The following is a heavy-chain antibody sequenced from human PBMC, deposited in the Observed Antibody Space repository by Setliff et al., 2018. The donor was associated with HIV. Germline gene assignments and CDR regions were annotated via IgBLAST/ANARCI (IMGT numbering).Heavy chain of an antibody. J-gene: IGHJ3*02. CDR3: ARVYYFDSSGYYQRGDVFDI. D-gene: IGHD3-22*01. Sequence: SETLSLTCAVSGYSISSGYYWGWIRQPPGKGLEWIGSIYHSGSTYDSPSLKSRVTISVDTSKNQFSLKLTSVTAADTAMYHCARVYYFDSSGYYQRGDVFDIWGQGTMVTVSS. V-gene: IGHV4-38-2*01. CDR2: IYHSGST. CDR1: GYSISSGYY.